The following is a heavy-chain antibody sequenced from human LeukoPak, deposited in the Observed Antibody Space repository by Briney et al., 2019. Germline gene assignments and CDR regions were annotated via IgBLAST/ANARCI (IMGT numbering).Heavy chain of an antibody. CDR2: IFYSGST. D-gene: IGHD3-10*01. Sequence: PSETLSLTCTVSSGSISTSNYYWGWVRQPPGKALEWIGNIFYSGSTYYNPSLKSRVTISVDTSKNQFSLKLSPVTAADTAVYYCADLWFGEFVFDFWGQGTLVTVSS. CDR3: ADLWFGEFVFDF. CDR1: SGSISTSNYY. J-gene: IGHJ4*02. V-gene: IGHV4-39*07.